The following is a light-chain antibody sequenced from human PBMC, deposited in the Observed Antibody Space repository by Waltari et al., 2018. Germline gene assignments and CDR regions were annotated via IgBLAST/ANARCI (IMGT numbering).Light chain of an antibody. CDR3: QQYSNSWT. CDR2: GVS. J-gene: IGKJ1*01. CDR1: QSVSNNY. Sequence: EIVLTQSPGTLPLSPGEEATLSCRASQSVSNNYLAWYQQKPGQAPRLLIHGVSSRATGIPDRFSGSGSGTDFTLTISRLEPEDFAVYYCQQYSNSWTFGQGTKVEIK. V-gene: IGKV3-20*01.